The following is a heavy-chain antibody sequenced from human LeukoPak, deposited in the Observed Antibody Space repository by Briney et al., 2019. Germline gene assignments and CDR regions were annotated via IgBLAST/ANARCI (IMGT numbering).Heavy chain of an antibody. V-gene: IGHV4-59*01. CDR1: GGSISYYY. D-gene: IGHD4/OR15-4a*01. CDR2: VYYSGTT. Sequence: SETLSLTCTVSGGSISYYYWSWIRQSPGKGLEWIGYVYYSGTTNYDPSLKSRVTISVDTSKNQFSLQLRSVTAADTAVYYCAREDPQTRVPEGMDVWGQGTTVTVSS. J-gene: IGHJ6*02. CDR3: AREDPQTRVPEGMDV.